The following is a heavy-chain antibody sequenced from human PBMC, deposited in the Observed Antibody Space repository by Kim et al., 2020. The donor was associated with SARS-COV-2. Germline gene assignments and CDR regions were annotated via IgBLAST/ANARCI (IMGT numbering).Heavy chain of an antibody. CDR3: ARVAMVRSRVVGVYYYYGMDV. V-gene: IGHV4-30-4*01. D-gene: IGHD3-10*01. J-gene: IGHJ6*02. CDR1: GGSISSGDYY. CDR2: IYYSGST. Sequence: SETLSLTCTVSGGSISSGDYYWSWIRQPPGKGLEWIGYIYYSGSTYYNPSLKSRVTISVDTSKNQFSLKLSSVTAADTAVYYCARVAMVRSRVVGVYYYYGMDVWGQGTTVTVSS.